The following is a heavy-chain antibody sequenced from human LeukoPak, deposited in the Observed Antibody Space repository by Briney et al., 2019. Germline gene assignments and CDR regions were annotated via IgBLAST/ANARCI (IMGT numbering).Heavy chain of an antibody. V-gene: IGHV1-8*01. J-gene: IGHJ4*02. Sequence: ASVKVSCKASGYTFTGYDINWVRRATGQGLEWMGWMNPNSGNTGYAQKFQGRVTMTRNTSISTAYMELSSLRSEDTAVYYCARVVDSGYDYHFDYWGQGTLVTVSS. D-gene: IGHD5-12*01. CDR3: ARVVDSGYDYHFDY. CDR2: MNPNSGNT. CDR1: GYTFTGYD.